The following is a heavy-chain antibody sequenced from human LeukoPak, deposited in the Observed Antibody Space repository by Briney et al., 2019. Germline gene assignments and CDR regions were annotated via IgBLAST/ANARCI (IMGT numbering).Heavy chain of an antibody. CDR1: GGSIRSHY. D-gene: IGHD3-22*01. V-gene: IGHV4-59*11. J-gene: IGHJ5*02. CDR2: IYYSGST. Sequence: SETLSLTCAVSGGSIRSHYWSLIRHPPGKGLEWIGYIYYSGSTNYNPSLKGRVTISVDTSKNQFSLKLSSVTAADTAVYYCARGTMMVGPWGQGTLVTVSS. CDR3: ARGTMMVGP.